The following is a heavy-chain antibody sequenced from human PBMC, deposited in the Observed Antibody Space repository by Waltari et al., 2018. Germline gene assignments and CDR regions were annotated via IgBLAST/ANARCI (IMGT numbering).Heavy chain of an antibody. CDR3: ARRVGDVLTGWPEFFDY. V-gene: IGHV4-39*07. D-gene: IGHD3-9*01. CDR2: IFFNGTS. J-gene: IGHJ4*02. Sequence: QLQLQESGPGLVKPSENLSRACTVSGDYIHNTNHHRAWSRQPPGTGREGAANTFCAVIRQPPGKGLQWIATIFFNGTSYYNPSLKSGVLISVDTSKNQFSLRVTSVTVADTAVYFCARRVGDVLTGWPEFFDYWGQGNMVIVSP. CDR1: GDYIHNTNHH.